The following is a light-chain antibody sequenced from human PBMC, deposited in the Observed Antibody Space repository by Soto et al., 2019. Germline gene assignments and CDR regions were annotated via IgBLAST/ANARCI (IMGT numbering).Light chain of an antibody. CDR3: QQVDSYPRT. CDR2: ASS. V-gene: IGKV1-9*01. CDR1: QGIGTY. Sequence: IQLTQSPSSLSASVGDRVTVTCRASQGIGTYLVWYQQKSGKAPTVLIYASSTLQTGVPSRFSGSGSGTDFSLTISSLHPEDVATYYCQQVDSYPRTFGQGNKVEIK. J-gene: IGKJ1*01.